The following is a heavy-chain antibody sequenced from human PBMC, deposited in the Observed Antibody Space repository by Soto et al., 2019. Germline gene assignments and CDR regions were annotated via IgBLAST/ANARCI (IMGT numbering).Heavy chain of an antibody. J-gene: IGHJ4*02. V-gene: IGHV4-4*02. CDR2: IYHSGST. Sequence: PSETLSLTCAVSGCSISSSNWWSWVRQPPGKGLEWIGEIYHSGSTNYNPSLKSRVTISVDKSKNQFSLKLSSVTAADTAVYYCARGRKIQLWLFPHFDYWGQGTLVTVSS. CDR1: GCSISSSNW. CDR3: ARGRKIQLWLFPHFDY. D-gene: IGHD5-18*01.